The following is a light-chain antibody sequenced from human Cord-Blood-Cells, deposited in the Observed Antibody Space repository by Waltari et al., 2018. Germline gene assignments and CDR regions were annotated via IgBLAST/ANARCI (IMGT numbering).Light chain of an antibody. CDR3: QQYDNLKLT. J-gene: IGKJ4*02. V-gene: IGKV1-33*01. Sequence: DIQITQSPSSLSASAGARVTITCQASQDISNYLNWYQQKPGTAPKLLIYDASNLETRVPSRFSGSGSGTDFTFSISSLQPEDIATYYCQQYDNLKLTFGGGTKVEIK. CDR2: DAS. CDR1: QDISNY.